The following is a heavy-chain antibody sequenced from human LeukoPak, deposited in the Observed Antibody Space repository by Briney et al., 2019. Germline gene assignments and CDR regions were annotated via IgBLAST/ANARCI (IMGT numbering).Heavy chain of an antibody. CDR1: GYTFTNYG. J-gene: IGHJ3*02. CDR2: INPNSGGT. V-gene: IGHV1-2*04. D-gene: IGHD1-20*01. CDR3: ARGGITGTTRGPTRLNDAFDI. Sequence: ASVKVSCKASGYTFTNYGITWVRQAPGQGLEWVGWINPNSGGTNYAQKFQGWVTMTRDTSISTAYMELSRLRSDDTAVYYCARGGITGTTRGPTRLNDAFDIWGQGTMVTVSS.